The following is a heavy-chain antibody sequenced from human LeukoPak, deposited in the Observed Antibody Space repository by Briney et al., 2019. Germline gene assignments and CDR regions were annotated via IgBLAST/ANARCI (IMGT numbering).Heavy chain of an antibody. J-gene: IGHJ5*02. D-gene: IGHD3-3*01. CDR1: GYTFTSYH. Sequence: ASVKVSCKASGYTFTSYHMHWVRQAPGQGLEWMGIFNPSGGSTNYAQRFRGRVTMTRDMSTGTVYMELSSLTSEDTAVYYCAREAITIFGLVRTQTTKGPHRFDPWGQGTLVTVS. CDR2: FNPSGGST. V-gene: IGHV1-46*01. CDR3: AREAITIFGLVRTQTTKGPHRFDP.